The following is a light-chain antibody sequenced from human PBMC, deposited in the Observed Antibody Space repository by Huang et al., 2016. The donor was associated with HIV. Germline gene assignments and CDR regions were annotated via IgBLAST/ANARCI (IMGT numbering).Light chain of an antibody. CDR3: QQYGTSRT. CDR1: QSVSSSY. V-gene: IGKV3-20*01. Sequence: EIVLTQSPGTLSLSPGERATLSCRASQSVSSSYLAWYQQKPGQAPRLLIDGAASRATGIQDRFSGSGSGTDFTLTISRLEPEDFAVYYCQQYGTSRTFGQGTKVEIK. J-gene: IGKJ1*01. CDR2: GAA.